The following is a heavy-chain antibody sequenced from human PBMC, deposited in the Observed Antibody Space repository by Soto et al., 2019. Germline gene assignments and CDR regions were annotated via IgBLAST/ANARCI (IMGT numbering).Heavy chain of an antibody. J-gene: IGHJ3*02. Sequence: SETLSLTCTVSGGSVSSGSYYWSWIRQPPGKGLEWIGYIYYSGSNNYNPSLKSPVTISVDTSKNQFSMKLSAVTDADTAVYYCASGAIASAHDAFDIWGQGTMVTVSS. D-gene: IGHD6-13*01. CDR2: IYYSGSN. V-gene: IGHV4-61*01. CDR3: ASGAIASAHDAFDI. CDR1: GGSVSSGSYY.